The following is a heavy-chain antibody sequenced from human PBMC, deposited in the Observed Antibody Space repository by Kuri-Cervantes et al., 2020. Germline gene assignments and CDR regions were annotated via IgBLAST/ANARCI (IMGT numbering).Heavy chain of an antibody. CDR3: ARSYYYDSSDYPFDY. J-gene: IGHJ4*02. CDR1: GFSLSTSGMC. Sequence: SGPTLVKPTQTLTLTCTFSGFSLSTSGMCVSWVRQPPGKALEWLALIDWDDDKYYSTSLKTRLTISKDTSKNQVVLTMTNMDPVDTATYYCARSYYYDSSDYPFDYWGQGTLVTVSS. D-gene: IGHD3-22*01. V-gene: IGHV2-70*20. CDR2: IDWDDDK.